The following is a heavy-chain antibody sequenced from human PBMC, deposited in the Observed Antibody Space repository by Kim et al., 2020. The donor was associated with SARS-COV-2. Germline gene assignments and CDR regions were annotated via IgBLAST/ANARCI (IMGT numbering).Heavy chain of an antibody. Sequence: GRFTISRDNSKNTLYLQMNSLRAEDTAVYYCANHLTTTGYSSSWYDGMDVWGQGTTVTVSS. J-gene: IGHJ6*02. V-gene: IGHV3-23*01. D-gene: IGHD6-13*01. CDR3: ANHLTTTGYSSSWYDGMDV.